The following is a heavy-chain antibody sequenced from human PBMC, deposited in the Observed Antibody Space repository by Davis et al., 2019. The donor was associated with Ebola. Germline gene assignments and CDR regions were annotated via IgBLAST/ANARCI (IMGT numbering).Heavy chain of an antibody. Sequence: ASVTVSCKASGYTFSNYGITWVRQVSGQGLEWLGWISAYNGNTNYAQKLQGRVTMTTDTSTSTAYMELRSLRSDDTAVYYCARGDEMATITGFDYWGQGTLVTVSS. J-gene: IGHJ4*02. D-gene: IGHD5-24*01. V-gene: IGHV1-18*01. CDR1: GYTFSNYG. CDR2: ISAYNGNT. CDR3: ARGDEMATITGFDY.